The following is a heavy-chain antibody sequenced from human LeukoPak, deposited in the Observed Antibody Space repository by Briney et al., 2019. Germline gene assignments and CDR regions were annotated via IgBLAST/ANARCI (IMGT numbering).Heavy chain of an antibody. CDR1: GGSISRNSDY. V-gene: IGHV4-39*07. Sequence: SETLSLTCTVSGGSISRNSDYWGWIRQPPGKGLEWIGSIYYSGSAYYNPSLKSRVTISVDTSKYQCSLRLSSVTAADTAVYYCARGLNYGGSGYCFDSWGPGTLVTVSS. CDR3: ARGLNYGGSGYCFDS. D-gene: IGHD3-22*01. CDR2: IYYSGSA. J-gene: IGHJ4*02.